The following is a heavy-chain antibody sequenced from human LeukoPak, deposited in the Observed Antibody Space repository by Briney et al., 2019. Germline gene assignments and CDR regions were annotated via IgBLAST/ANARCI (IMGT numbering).Heavy chain of an antibody. CDR3: AREGTGSGDSFNI. V-gene: IGHV3-48*03. CDR2: ISSSGSTI. Sequence: GGSLRLSCAASGFTFSSYEMNWVRQAPGKGLEWVSYISSSGSTIYYADSVKGRFTISRDNAKNSLYLQMNSLRAEDTAVYYCAREGTGSGDSFNIWGQGTMVTVSP. J-gene: IGHJ3*02. CDR1: GFTFSSYE. D-gene: IGHD1-26*01.